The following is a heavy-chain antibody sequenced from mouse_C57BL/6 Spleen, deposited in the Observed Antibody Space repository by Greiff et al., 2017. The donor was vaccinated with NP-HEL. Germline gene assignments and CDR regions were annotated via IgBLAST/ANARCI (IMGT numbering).Heavy chain of an antibody. J-gene: IGHJ2*01. CDR1: GYTFTSYT. V-gene: IGHV1-4*01. Sequence: VQLQQSGAELARPGASVKMSCKASGYTFTSYTMHWVKQRPGQGLEWIGYINPSSGYTKYNQKFKDKATLTADKSSSTAYMQLSSLTSEDSAVYYCARSPDGNYLYFDYWGQGTTLTVSS. CDR3: ARSPDGNYLYFDY. CDR2: INPSSGYT. D-gene: IGHD2-1*01.